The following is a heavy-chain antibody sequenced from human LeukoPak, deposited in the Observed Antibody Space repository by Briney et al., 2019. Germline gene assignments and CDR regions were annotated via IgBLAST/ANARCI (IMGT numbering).Heavy chain of an antibody. V-gene: IGHV3-11*01. J-gene: IGHJ6*02. CDR2: ISSSGSTI. Sequence: PGGSLRLSCAASGFTFSDYYMSWIRQAPGKGLEWVSYISSSGSTIYYADSVKGRFTISRDNAKNSLYLQMNSLRAEDTAVYYCARDLPRGSGWYKAHYYYYGMDVWGQGTTVTVSS. CDR1: GFTFSDYY. D-gene: IGHD6-19*01. CDR3: ARDLPRGSGWYKAHYYYYGMDV.